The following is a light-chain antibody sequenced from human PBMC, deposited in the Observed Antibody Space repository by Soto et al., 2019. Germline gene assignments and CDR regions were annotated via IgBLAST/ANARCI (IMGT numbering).Light chain of an antibody. V-gene: IGKV1-27*01. J-gene: IGKJ1*01. CDR2: AAS. CDR3: QKYNSAPRT. CDR1: QGISNY. Sequence: DIQMTQSPSSLSASVGDRVTITCRASQGISNYLAWYQQKPGKVPKLLIYAASTLQSGVPSLFSGSGSGTDFTLTISSQQPEDVATYYCQKYNSAPRTFGQGTKVDIK.